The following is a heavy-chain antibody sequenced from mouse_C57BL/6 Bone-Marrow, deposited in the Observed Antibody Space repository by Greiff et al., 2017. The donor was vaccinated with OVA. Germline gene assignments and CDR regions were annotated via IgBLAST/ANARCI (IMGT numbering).Heavy chain of an antibody. J-gene: IGHJ3*01. V-gene: IGHV1-82*01. D-gene: IGHD2-1*01. CDR2: IYPGDGDT. CDR1: GYAFSSSW. CDR3: AGGNYWFAY. Sequence: QVQLQQSGPELVKPGASVKISCKASGYAFSSSWMNWVKQRPGKGLVWIGRIYPGDGDTNYNGKFKGKATLTADKTSSTDYMQLSSLTSEDSAVYFCAGGNYWFAYWGQGTRVTVSA.